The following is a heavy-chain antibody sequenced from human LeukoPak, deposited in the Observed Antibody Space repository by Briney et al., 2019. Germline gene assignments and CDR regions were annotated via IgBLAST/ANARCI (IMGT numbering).Heavy chain of an antibody. D-gene: IGHD4-17*01. CDR1: GGSISSYY. J-gene: IGHJ4*02. Sequence: SETLSLTCTVSGGSISSYYWSWIRQPPGKGLEWIGYIYYSGSTNYHPPLKSRATISVDTSKNQFSLKLSSVTAADTAVYYCARSEDGDYDDSFDYWGQGTLVTVSS. CDR3: ARSEDGDYDDSFDY. CDR2: IYYSGST. V-gene: IGHV4-59*08.